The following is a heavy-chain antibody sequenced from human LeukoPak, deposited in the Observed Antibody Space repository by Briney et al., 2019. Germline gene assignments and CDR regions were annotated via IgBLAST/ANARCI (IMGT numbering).Heavy chain of an antibody. Sequence: ASVKVSCKASGYTFTRYDINWVRQATGQGLEWMGWVNPNSGNTGYAQKFQGRVTMTRNTSISTVYMELSSLRSEDTAVYYCARGAPGSYCSGGSCPYFDYWGQGTLVSVSS. J-gene: IGHJ4*02. CDR3: ARGAPGSYCSGGSCPYFDY. CDR1: GYTFTRYD. V-gene: IGHV1-8*01. D-gene: IGHD2-15*01. CDR2: VNPNSGNT.